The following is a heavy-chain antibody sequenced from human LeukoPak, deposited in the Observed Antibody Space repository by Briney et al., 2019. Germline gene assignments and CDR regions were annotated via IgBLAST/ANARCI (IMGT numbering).Heavy chain of an antibody. CDR3: ARDRLRISIAARQRYYYYMDV. CDR2: TYYRSKWYN. J-gene: IGHJ6*03. Sequence: SQTLSLTCAISGDSVSSNSAAWNWIRQSPSRGLEWLGRTYYRSKWYNDYAVSVKSRITINPDTSKNQFSLQLNSVTPEDTAVYYCARDRLRISIAARQRYYYYMDVWGKGTTVTVSS. CDR1: GDSVSSNSAA. V-gene: IGHV6-1*01. D-gene: IGHD6-6*01.